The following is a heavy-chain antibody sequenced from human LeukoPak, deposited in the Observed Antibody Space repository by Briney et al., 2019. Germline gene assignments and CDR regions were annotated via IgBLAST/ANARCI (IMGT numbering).Heavy chain of an antibody. CDR1: GFTFSSYS. V-gene: IGHV3-48*01. CDR3: ARDGIQQWPPPYDY. D-gene: IGHD5-18*01. CDR2: ISSSSSTI. J-gene: IGHJ4*02. Sequence: GGSLRLSCAASGFTFSSYSMNWVRQAPGKGLEWVSYISSSSSTIYYADSVKGRFTISRDNAKNSLYLQMNSLRAEDTAVYYCARDGIQQWPPPYDYWGQGTLVTVSS.